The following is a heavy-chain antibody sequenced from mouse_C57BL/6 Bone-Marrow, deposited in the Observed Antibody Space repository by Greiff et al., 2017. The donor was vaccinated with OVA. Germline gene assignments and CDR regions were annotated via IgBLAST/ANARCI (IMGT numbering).Heavy chain of an antibody. Sequence: EVQRVESGGGLVQPKGSLKLSCAASGFSFNTYAMNWVRQAPGKGLEWVARIRSKSNNYATYYADSVKDRFTISRDDSESMLYLQMNNLKTEDTAMYYCVRHGHYYGPWFAYWGQGTLVTVSA. V-gene: IGHV10-1*01. J-gene: IGHJ3*01. CDR1: GFSFNTYA. D-gene: IGHD1-1*01. CDR3: VRHGHYYGPWFAY. CDR2: IRSKSNNYAT.